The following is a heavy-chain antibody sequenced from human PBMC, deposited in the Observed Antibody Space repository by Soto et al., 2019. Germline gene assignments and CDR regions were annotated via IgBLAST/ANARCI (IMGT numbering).Heavy chain of an antibody. Sequence: ASVKVSCKASGYTFTSYDINWVRQATGQGLEWMGWMNPNSGNTGYAQKFQGRVTMTRNTSISTAYMELSSLRSEDTAVYYCASPVGGERSSWYVYYYYGMDVWGQGTTVTVSS. V-gene: IGHV1-8*01. CDR1: GYTFTSYD. CDR3: ASPVGGERSSWYVYYYYGMDV. J-gene: IGHJ6*02. CDR2: MNPNSGNT. D-gene: IGHD6-13*01.